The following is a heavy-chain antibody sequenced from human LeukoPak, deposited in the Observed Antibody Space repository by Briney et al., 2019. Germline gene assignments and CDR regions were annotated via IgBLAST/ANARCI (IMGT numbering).Heavy chain of an antibody. CDR2: IYYSGST. CDR1: GGSISSSSYY. D-gene: IGHD3-3*01. CDR3: ARGATPGNTIFGVVSPPHFDY. V-gene: IGHV4-30-4*08. J-gene: IGHJ4*02. Sequence: SETLSLTCTVSGGSISSSSYYWGWIRQPPGKGLEWIGYIYYSGSTYYNPSLKSRVTISVDTSKNQFSLKLSSVTAADTAVYYCARGATPGNTIFGVVSPPHFDYWGQGTLVTVSS.